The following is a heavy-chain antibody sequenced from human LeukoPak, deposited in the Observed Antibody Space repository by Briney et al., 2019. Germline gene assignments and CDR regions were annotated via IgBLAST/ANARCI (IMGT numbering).Heavy chain of an antibody. CDR1: GGSISSYY. V-gene: IGHV4-59*05. Sequence: PSETLSLTCTVSGGSISSYYWTWIRQPAGKGLEWIGSIYYSGSTYYNPSLKSRVTISVDTSKNQFSLKLSSVTAADTAVYYCARHRGVAGPDDYWGQGTLVTVS. CDR3: ARHRGVAGPDDY. CDR2: IYYSGST. D-gene: IGHD6-19*01. J-gene: IGHJ4*02.